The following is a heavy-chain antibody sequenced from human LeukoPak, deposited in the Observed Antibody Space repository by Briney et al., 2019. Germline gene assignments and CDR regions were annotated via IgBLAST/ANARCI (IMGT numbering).Heavy chain of an antibody. D-gene: IGHD3-10*01. Sequence: SETLSLTCTVSGGSISSYYWSWIRQPAGKGLEWIGRIYTSGSTNYNPSLKSRVTMSVDTSKNQFSLKLSSVTAADTAVYYCARDLAYVRYYASYYYYYGMDVWGQGTTVTVSS. V-gene: IGHV4-4*07. CDR2: IYTSGST. CDR3: ARDLAYVRYYASYYYYYGMDV. J-gene: IGHJ6*02. CDR1: GGSISSYY.